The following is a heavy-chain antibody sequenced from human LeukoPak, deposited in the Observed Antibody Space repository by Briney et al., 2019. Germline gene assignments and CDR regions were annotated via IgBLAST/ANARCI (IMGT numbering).Heavy chain of an antibody. CDR1: GFTFNIYA. V-gene: IGHV3-23*01. D-gene: IGHD5-18*01. CDR3: AKDPLGYSYGNNWFDP. J-gene: IGHJ5*02. Sequence: PGGSLRLSCAASGFTFNIYAMSWVRQAPGKGLDWVSTISGSGGTTYYADSVKGRFTISRDNSKNTLYLQMNSLRAEDTAVYYCAKDPLGYSYGNNWFDPWGQGTLVTVSS. CDR2: ISGSGGTT.